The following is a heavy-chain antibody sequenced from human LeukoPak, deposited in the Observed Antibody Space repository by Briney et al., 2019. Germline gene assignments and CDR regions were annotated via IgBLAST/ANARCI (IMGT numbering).Heavy chain of an antibody. V-gene: IGHV1-2*02. D-gene: IGHD6-13*01. CDR2: INPNSGGT. CDR1: GYTFTGYY. Sequence: GASVKVSCKASGYTFTGYYMHWVRQAPGQGLEWMGWINPNSGGTSYAQKFQGRVTMTRDTSMRTAYMELSRLRSDDTAVYYCARPRTQQLSSLNYWGLGTLVTVSS. CDR3: ARPRTQQLSSLNY. J-gene: IGHJ4*02.